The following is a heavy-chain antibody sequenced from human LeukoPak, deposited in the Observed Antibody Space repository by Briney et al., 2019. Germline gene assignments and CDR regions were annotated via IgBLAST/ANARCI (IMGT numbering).Heavy chain of an antibody. CDR3: ATSPRQTTVIRGGVYY. CDR2: INPNSGGT. V-gene: IGHV1-2*02. D-gene: IGHD4-11*01. J-gene: IGHJ4*02. Sequence: ASVKVSCKASGYTFSGHYMHWVRRAPGQGLEWMGWINPNSGGTKSAQKFQGRVTMTRDTSISTAYMELSRLRSDDTAVYYCATSPRQTTVIRGGVYYWGQGTLVTVSS. CDR1: GYTFSGHY.